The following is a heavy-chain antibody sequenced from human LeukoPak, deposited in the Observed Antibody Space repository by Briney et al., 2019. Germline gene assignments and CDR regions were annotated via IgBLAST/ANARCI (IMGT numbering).Heavy chain of an antibody. CDR3: ALQGGYYYDSSGYYHD. CDR2: ISGSGGST. J-gene: IGHJ4*02. Sequence: GGSLRLSCAVSGFRFDDYGMSWVRQAPGKGLEWVSAISGSGGSTYYADSVKGRFTISRDNSKNTLYLQMNGLRAEDTAVYYCALQGGYYYDSSGYYHDWGQGTLVTVSS. V-gene: IGHV3-23*01. CDR1: GFRFDDYG. D-gene: IGHD3-22*01.